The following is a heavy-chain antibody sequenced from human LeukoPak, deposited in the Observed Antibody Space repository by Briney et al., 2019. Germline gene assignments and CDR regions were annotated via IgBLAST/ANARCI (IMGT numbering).Heavy chain of an antibody. J-gene: IGHJ4*02. CDR3: TRMTTGHDY. D-gene: IGHD4-17*01. Sequence: PSETLSLTCAVSGVSFDDYYWSWVRQTPGKGLEWIGEINSSGWTNYSPSLKSRVTLSIDTSRKQFSLNLRSVTVADAGIYYCTRMTTGHDYWGQGTLVTVTS. CDR1: GVSFDDYY. CDR2: INSSGWT. V-gene: IGHV4-34*01.